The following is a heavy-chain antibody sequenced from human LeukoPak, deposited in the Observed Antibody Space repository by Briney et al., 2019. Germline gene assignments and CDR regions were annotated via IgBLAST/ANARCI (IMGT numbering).Heavy chain of an antibody. D-gene: IGHD4-23*01. CDR3: ARGRHDPRGGQTPSLW. J-gene: IGHJ4*02. V-gene: IGHV3-11*04. CDR1: GFVFSDYY. Sequence: GGSLRLSCAASGFVFSDYYMSWIRQAPGKGLEWISYISSSGSTIYYADSVKGRFTISRDNAKNSLYLQMNSLRAEDTAVYYCARGRHDPRGGQTPSLWWGQGTLVTVSS. CDR2: ISSSGSTI.